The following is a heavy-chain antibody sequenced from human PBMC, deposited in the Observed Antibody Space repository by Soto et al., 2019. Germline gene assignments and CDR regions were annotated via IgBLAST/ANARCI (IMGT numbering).Heavy chain of an antibody. CDR1: GGTFSSYA. V-gene: IGHV1-69*12. J-gene: IGHJ4*02. CDR2: IIPIFGTA. D-gene: IGHD4-17*01. CDR3: ARVGGGARDYGDYGSDY. Sequence: QVQLVQSGAEVKKPGSSVKVSCKASGGTFSSYAISWVRQAPGQGLEWMGGIIPIFGTANYAQKFQGRVTMSADDTTRPAWVAVSSLGSEDAAVYYWARVGGGARDYGDYGSDYWGQGTLVTVSS.